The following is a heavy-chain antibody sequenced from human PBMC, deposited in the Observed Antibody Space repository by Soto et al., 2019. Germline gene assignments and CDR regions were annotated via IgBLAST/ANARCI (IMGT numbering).Heavy chain of an antibody. Sequence: QVQLVQSGAEVKKPGASVKVSCKASGYTFTSYDINWVRQATGQGLEWMGWMNPNSGNTGYAQKFQGRVTMTRNTXXSTAYMELSSLRSEDTAVYYCARGISTYYYDSSGFWGQGTLVTVSS. V-gene: IGHV1-8*01. CDR1: GYTFTSYD. J-gene: IGHJ4*02. CDR2: MNPNSGNT. D-gene: IGHD3-22*01. CDR3: ARGISTYYYDSSGF.